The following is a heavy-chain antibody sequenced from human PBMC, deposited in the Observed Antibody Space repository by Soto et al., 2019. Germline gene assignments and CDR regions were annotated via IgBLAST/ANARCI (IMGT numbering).Heavy chain of an antibody. D-gene: IGHD3-3*01. J-gene: IGHJ6*02. CDR2: IYYSGST. CDR3: ARQPAITIFGVTRYYGMDV. V-gene: IGHV4-39*01. Sequence: SETLSLTCTVSGGSISSSSYYWCWIRHPPGKGLEWIGSIYYSGSTYYNPSLKSRVTISVDTSKNQFSLKLSSVTAADTAVYYCARQPAITIFGVTRYYGMDVWGQGTTVTVSS. CDR1: GGSISSSSYY.